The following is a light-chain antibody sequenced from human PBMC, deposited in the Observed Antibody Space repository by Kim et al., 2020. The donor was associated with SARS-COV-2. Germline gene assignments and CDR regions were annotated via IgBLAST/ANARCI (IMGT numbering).Light chain of an antibody. CDR3: QHYKTYTYT. Sequence: SASIGDRVTITCRANQSISYWLAWYQQKSGKAPNLLIYDASTLVSGVPARFSGSGSATEFTLTISSLQPEDFATYYCQHYKTYTYTFGQGTKLEI. CDR2: DAS. V-gene: IGKV1-5*01. J-gene: IGKJ2*01. CDR1: QSISYW.